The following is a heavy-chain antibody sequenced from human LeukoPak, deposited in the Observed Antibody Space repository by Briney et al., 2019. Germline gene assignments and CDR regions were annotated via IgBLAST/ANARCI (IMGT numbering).Heavy chain of an antibody. V-gene: IGHV4-30-4*01. CDR2: IYYSGST. D-gene: IGHD3-10*01. CDR1: GGSISSGDYY. CDR3: ARDGPVLLWFGELYYGMDV. J-gene: IGHJ6*02. Sequence: SQTLSLTCTVSGGSISSGDYYWSWIRQPPGKGLEWIAYIYYSGSTYYNPSLKSRVTISVDTSKNQFSLKLSSVTAADTAVYYCARDGPVLLWFGELYYGMDVWGQGTTVTVSS.